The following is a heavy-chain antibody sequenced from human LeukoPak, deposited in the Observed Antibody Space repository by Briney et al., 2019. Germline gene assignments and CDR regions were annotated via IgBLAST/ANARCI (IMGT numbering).Heavy chain of an antibody. V-gene: IGHV1-69*13. J-gene: IGHJ6*02. CDR3: AREYGDFWSGYSLRSYGMDV. Sequence: GASVKVSCKASGGTFSSYAISWVRQAPGQGLEWMGGIIPIFGTANYAQKFQGRVTITADESTSTAYMELSSLRSEDTAVYYCAREYGDFWSGYSLRSYGMDVWGQGTTVTVSS. CDR2: IIPIFGTA. D-gene: IGHD3-3*01. CDR1: GGTFSSYA.